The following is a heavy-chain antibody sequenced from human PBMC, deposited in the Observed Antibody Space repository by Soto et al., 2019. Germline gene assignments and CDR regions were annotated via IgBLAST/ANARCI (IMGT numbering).Heavy chain of an antibody. D-gene: IGHD3-16*01. CDR2: ISGGGDST. Sequence: EVQLLESGGGLVQPGGSLRLSCAASGFTFSTYAMSWVRQAPGKGLEWVSAISGGGDSTYYADSGKGRFTISRDNSKSTLYLQMNSLRAEDTAVYYCAKDPYGFDYWGQGALVTVSS. V-gene: IGHV3-23*01. J-gene: IGHJ4*02. CDR1: GFTFSTYA. CDR3: AKDPYGFDY.